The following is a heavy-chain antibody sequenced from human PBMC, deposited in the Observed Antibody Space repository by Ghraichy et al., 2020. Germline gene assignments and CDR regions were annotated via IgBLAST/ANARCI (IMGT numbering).Heavy chain of an antibody. J-gene: IGHJ5*02. CDR2: IYYSAGT. CDR3: ARVGYDFGSGYNWFDP. V-gene: IGHV4-59*01. D-gene: IGHD3-3*01. Sequence: SQTLSLTCSVSGASITTYYWSWIRQPPGKGLEWIGYIYYSAGTTYNPSLKSRVTISIDTSKNQFSLKLTSVTAADTAVYYCARVGYDFGSGYNWFDPWGQGTLVIVSS. CDR1: GASITTYY.